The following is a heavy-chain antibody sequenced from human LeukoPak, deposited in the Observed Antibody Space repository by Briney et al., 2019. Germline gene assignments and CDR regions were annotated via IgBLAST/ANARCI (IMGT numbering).Heavy chain of an antibody. J-gene: IGHJ6*02. Sequence: PGGSLRLSCAASGFTFGSYDMHWVRQATGKGLEWVSAIGTAGDTYYPGSMKGRFTISRENAKNSLYLQMNSLRAGDTAVYYCARDKEDFGMDVWGQGTTVTVSS. CDR1: GFTFGSYD. D-gene: IGHD2-15*01. CDR2: IGTAGDT. V-gene: IGHV3-13*01. CDR3: ARDKEDFGMDV.